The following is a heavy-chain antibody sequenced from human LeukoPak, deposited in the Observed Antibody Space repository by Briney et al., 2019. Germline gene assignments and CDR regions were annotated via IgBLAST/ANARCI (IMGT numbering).Heavy chain of an antibody. CDR1: GFTFSDYC. CDR3: ARVRSSGSPLDY. V-gene: IGHV3-11*05. D-gene: IGHD3-10*01. Sequence: PGGSLRLSCAASGFTFSDYCMSWIRQAPGKGLEWVSYISKSGTSTKYADSVKGRFSISRDNAKQSLYLQLNSLTAEDTAVYYCARVRSSGSPLDYWGQGTLVTVSS. CDR2: ISKSGTST. J-gene: IGHJ4*02.